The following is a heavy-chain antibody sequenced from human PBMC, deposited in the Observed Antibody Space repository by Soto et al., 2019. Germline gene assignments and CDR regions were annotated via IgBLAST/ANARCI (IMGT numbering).Heavy chain of an antibody. J-gene: IGHJ3*02. CDR2: MNPNSGNT. Sequence: QVQLVQSGAEVKKPGASVKVSCKASGYTFTSYDINWVRQATGQGLEWMGWMNPNSGNTGYAQKFQGRVTMTRNTPKRQGYIEVNSLRSEDPAVFLRAGGGLPRYSRSSGLSFDIGGQRAMVNLSS. V-gene: IGHV1-8*01. D-gene: IGHD6-6*01. CDR3: AGGGLPRYSRSSGLSFDI. CDR1: GYTFTSYD.